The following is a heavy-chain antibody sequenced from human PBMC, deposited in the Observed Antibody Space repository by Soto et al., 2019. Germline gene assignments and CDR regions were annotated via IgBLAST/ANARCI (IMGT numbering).Heavy chain of an antibody. V-gene: IGHV4-4*02. Sequence: SETLSLTCVVSGDSLNSDNWWSWVRQPPGKGLEWIGEVYHSGSTNYNPSLKSRVIMSVDKSKNQFFLKLRSVTAADTDVYYCATMVRLDAARYWFDPWGRGTLVTVSS. CDR2: VYHSGST. CDR3: ATMVRLDAARYWFDP. D-gene: IGHD5-18*01. J-gene: IGHJ5*02. CDR1: GDSLNSDNW.